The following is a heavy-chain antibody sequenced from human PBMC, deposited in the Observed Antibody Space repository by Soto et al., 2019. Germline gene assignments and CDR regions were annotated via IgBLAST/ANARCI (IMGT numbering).Heavy chain of an antibody. V-gene: IGHV4-34*01. CDR3: ARTGPYIVVVPAAIEAYMDV. J-gene: IGHJ6*03. CDR1: DGSFSGYY. D-gene: IGHD2-2*01. Sequence: SETLSLTCAVYDGSFSGYYWSWIRQPPGKGLEWIGEINHSGSTNYNPSLRSRVTISLDTSKNQFSLKLSSVTAADTAVYYCARTGPYIVVVPAAIEAYMDVWGKGTTVTVSS. CDR2: INHSGST.